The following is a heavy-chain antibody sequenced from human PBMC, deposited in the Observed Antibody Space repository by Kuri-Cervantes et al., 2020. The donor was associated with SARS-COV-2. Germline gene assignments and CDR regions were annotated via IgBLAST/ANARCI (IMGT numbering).Heavy chain of an antibody. CDR3: ARLGIAAAGTGDY. J-gene: IGHJ4*02. V-gene: IGHV4-4*07. CDR1: GGSISSYY. CDR2: IYTSGST. D-gene: IGHD6-13*01. Sequence: GSLRLSCTVSGGSISSYYWSWIRQPAGKGLEWIGRIYTSGSTNYNPSLKSRVTISVDTSKNQFSLKLSSVTAADTAVYYCARLGIAAAGTGDYWGQGTLVTVSS.